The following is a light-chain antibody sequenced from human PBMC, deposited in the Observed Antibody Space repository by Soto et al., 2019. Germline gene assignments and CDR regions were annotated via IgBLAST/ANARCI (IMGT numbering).Light chain of an antibody. V-gene: IGKV1-39*01. J-gene: IGKJ3*01. CDR3: QESYSVPLFT. Sequence: DIEMTQSPSSLSASIGDRVTITCRASQTIGTYLNWFQQKPGKAPKLLIYAASNLQSGVPSRFSGSGSGTDFTLIISSLQPDDFATYFCQESYSVPLFTFGPGTTVDVK. CDR2: AAS. CDR1: QTIGTY.